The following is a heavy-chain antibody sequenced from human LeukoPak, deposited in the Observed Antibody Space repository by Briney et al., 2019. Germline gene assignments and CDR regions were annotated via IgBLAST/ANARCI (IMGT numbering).Heavy chain of an antibody. CDR3: ARGGEDTAMVELDY. CDR2: IIPIFGTA. D-gene: IGHD5-18*01. V-gene: IGHV1-69*05. J-gene: IGHJ4*02. Sequence: GASVKVSCKASGGTFSSYAISWVRQAPGQGLEWMGGIIPIFGTANYAQKLQGRVTMTTDTSTSTAYMELRSLRSDDTAVYYCARGGEDTAMVELDYWGQGTLVTASS. CDR1: GGTFSSYA.